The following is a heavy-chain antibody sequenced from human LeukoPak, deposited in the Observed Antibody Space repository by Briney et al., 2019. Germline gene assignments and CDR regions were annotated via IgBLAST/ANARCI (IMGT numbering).Heavy chain of an antibody. D-gene: IGHD2-2*02. V-gene: IGHV4-59*01. J-gene: IGHJ3*02. Sequence: SETLSHTCTVSGGSISSYYWSWIRQPPGKGLEWIGYIYYSGSTNYNPSLKSRVTISVDTSKNQFSLKLSSVTAADTAVYYCAREGYTANDAFDIWGQGTMVTVSS. CDR1: GGSISSYY. CDR2: IYYSGST. CDR3: AREGYTANDAFDI.